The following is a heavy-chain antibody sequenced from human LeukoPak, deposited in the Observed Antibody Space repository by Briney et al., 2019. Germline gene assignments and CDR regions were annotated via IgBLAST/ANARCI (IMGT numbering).Heavy chain of an antibody. CDR3: ARDYLAGSGPGEFDP. V-gene: IGHV1-18*01. Sequence: APVKVSCKASGYTFTSYGISWVRQAPGQGLEWMGWISAYNGNTNYAQKLQGRVTMTTDTSTSTAYMELRSLRSDDTAVYYCARDYLAGSGPGEFDPWGQGTLVTVSS. J-gene: IGHJ5*02. D-gene: IGHD2-15*01. CDR1: GYTFTSYG. CDR2: ISAYNGNT.